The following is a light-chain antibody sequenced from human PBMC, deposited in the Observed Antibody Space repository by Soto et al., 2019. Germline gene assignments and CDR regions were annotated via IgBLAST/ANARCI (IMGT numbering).Light chain of an antibody. J-gene: IGKJ4*01. V-gene: IGKV3-15*01. CDR2: GAS. CDR1: QSVSSN. CDR3: QQYNNWPPVT. Sequence: EIVMTQSPATLSVSPGERAALCCRASQSVSSNLAWYQQKPGQAPRLLIYGASTRATGIPARFSGSGSGTEFTLTISSLQSEDFAVYYCQQYNNWPPVTFGGGTKVEIK.